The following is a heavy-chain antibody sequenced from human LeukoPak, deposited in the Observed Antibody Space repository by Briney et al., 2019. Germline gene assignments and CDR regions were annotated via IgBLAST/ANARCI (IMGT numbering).Heavy chain of an antibody. V-gene: IGHV1-2*06. Sequence: ASVKVSCKASGYTFTGYYMHWVRQAPGQGLEWMGRINPNSGGTNYAQKFQGRVTMTRDTSISTAYMELSRLRSDDTAVYYCARGPQIQLWLQHFDYWGQGTLVTVSS. CDR3: ARGPQIQLWLQHFDY. D-gene: IGHD5-18*01. J-gene: IGHJ4*02. CDR1: GYTFTGYY. CDR2: INPNSGGT.